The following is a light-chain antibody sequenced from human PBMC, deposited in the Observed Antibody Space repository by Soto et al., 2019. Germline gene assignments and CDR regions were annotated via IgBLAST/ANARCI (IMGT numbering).Light chain of an antibody. CDR3: SSYVGTNSYV. V-gene: IGLV2-8*01. Sequence: QSALTQPTSASGSPGQSVTISCTGTSSDVGGYNYVSWYQQHPGKAPKLMIYEVSKRPSGVPDRFSGSKSGNTASLPVSGLQAEDEADYYCSSYVGTNSYVFGTGTKVTVL. J-gene: IGLJ1*01. CDR1: SSDVGGYNY. CDR2: EVS.